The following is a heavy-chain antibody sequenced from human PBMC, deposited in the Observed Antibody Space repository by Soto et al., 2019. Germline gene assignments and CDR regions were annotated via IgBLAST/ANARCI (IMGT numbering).Heavy chain of an antibody. J-gene: IGHJ5*02. D-gene: IGHD6-13*01. Sequence: GASVKVSCKVSGYTLAEISIHWVRQPPGKGLEWMGGSSPENGETIYAPKFQGRVTMTEDTPTDTAYMELNSLTSEDTAVYYCARAGAAGTSIRNSWFDPWGQGTLVTVSS. CDR2: SSPENGET. CDR1: GYTLAEIS. CDR3: ARAGAAGTSIRNSWFDP. V-gene: IGHV1-24*01.